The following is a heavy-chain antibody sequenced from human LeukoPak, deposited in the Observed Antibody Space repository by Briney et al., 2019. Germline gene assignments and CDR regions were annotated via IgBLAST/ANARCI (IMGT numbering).Heavy chain of an antibody. D-gene: IGHD4-17*01. J-gene: IGHJ5*02. Sequence: GASVKVSCKASGYTFTSYYMHWVRQAPGQGLEWMGMINPSGGRTTYAQKFQGRVTITRDTSTSTAYIELYSLRSDDTAVYYCTRGGRDYGDTRFDPWGQGTLVTVSS. CDR2: INPSGGRT. V-gene: IGHV1-46*01. CDR3: TRGGRDYGDTRFDP. CDR1: GYTFTSYY.